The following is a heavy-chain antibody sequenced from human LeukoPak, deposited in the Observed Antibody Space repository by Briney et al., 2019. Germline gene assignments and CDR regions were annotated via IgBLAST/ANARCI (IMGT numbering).Heavy chain of an antibody. CDR2: IIPIFGTA. D-gene: IGHD2-2*01. J-gene: IGHJ4*02. CDR1: GGTFSSYA. CDR3: ARDYCSSTSCYGYFDY. Sequence: SVKVSCKASGGTFSSYAISWVRQAPGQGLEWMGGIIPIFGTANYAQKFQGRVTITTDESTSTAYMELSSLRSEDTAVHYCARDYCSSTSCYGYFDYWGQGTLVTVSS. V-gene: IGHV1-69*05.